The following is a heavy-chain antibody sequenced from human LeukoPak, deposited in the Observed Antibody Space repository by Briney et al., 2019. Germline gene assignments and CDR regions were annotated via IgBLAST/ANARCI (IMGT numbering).Heavy chain of an antibody. V-gene: IGHV3-74*01. CDR3: ARDTIAVPGDFDY. J-gene: IGHJ4*02. CDR1: GFTFSSYW. Sequence: GGSLRLSCAASGFTFSSYWMHWVRQAPGKGLLWVSRINSDGISTTYADSVKGRFTISRDNAKNTLYLQMNSLRAEDTAVYYCARDTIAVPGDFDYWGQGALVTVSS. D-gene: IGHD6-19*01. CDR2: INSDGIST.